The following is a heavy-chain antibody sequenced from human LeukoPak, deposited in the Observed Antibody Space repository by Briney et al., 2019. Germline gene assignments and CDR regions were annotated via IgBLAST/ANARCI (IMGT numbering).Heavy chain of an antibody. CDR3: VGETTVTTNP. V-gene: IGHV4-39*01. CDR1: GGSIISRSYY. D-gene: IGHD4-17*01. Sequence: PSETLSLTCTVPGGSIISRSYYWGWIRQPPGKGLEWIGSIYYSGSTYYNPSLKSRVTISIDTSKNQFSLKLSSVTAADTAVYYCVGETTVTTNPWGQGTLVTVSS. CDR2: IYYSGST. J-gene: IGHJ5*02.